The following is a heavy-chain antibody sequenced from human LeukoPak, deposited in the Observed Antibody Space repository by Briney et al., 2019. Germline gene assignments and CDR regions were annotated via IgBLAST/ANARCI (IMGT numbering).Heavy chain of an antibody. CDR1: GFTFKDYS. CDR3: TREQDREAAATVVGDY. V-gene: IGHV3-9*01. Sequence: GGSLRLSCAASGFTFKDYSMHWVRQAPGKGLEWVSGISWNSGNTGYADSVKGRFTISRDNAKNSLYLQMNSLRAEDTAVYYCTREQDREAAATVVGDYWGQGTLVTVSS. CDR2: ISWNSGNT. D-gene: IGHD4-23*01. J-gene: IGHJ4*02.